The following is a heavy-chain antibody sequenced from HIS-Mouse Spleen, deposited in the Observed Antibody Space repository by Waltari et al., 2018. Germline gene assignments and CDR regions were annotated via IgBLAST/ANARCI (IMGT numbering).Heavy chain of an antibody. V-gene: IGHV4-31*02. CDR3: ARSPYYDFWSGYSDNWFDP. CDR2: IYYSGST. J-gene: IGHJ5*02. Sequence: YIYYSGSTYYNPSLNSRVTISVDTSKNQFSLKLSSVTAADTAVYYCARSPYYDFWSGYSDNWFDPWGQGTLVTVSS. D-gene: IGHD3-3*01.